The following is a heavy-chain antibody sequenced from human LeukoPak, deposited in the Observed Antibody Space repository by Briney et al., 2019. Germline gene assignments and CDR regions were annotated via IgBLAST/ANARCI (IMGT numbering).Heavy chain of an antibody. CDR3: ARGRYSGSCYYFDY. CDR1: GFIFDDYA. V-gene: IGHV3-9*01. J-gene: IGHJ4*02. D-gene: IGHD1-26*01. CDR2: ISWNSAKI. Sequence: GGSLRLSCAASGFIFDDYAMHWVRQAPGKGLEWVSGISWNSAKIDYAGSVKGRFTISRDNAKNSLYLQMNSLRAEDTAVYYCARGRYSGSCYYFDYWGQGTLVTVSS.